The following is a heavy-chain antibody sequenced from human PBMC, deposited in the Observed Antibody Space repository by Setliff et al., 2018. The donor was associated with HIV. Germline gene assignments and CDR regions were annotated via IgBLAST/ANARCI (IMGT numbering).Heavy chain of an antibody. CDR3: ARVRGSSYFGTFDY. CDR2: IYYIGNT. V-gene: IGHV4-59*01. CDR1: GGSINSYY. J-gene: IGHJ4*02. D-gene: IGHD1-26*01. Sequence: PSETLSLTCAVSGGSINSYYWSWIRQPPGKGLEWIGYIYYIGNTNYNPSLKSRVTISVDTSKNQFSLKLSSVTAADTAVYYCARVRGSSYFGTFDYWGRGALVTVSS.